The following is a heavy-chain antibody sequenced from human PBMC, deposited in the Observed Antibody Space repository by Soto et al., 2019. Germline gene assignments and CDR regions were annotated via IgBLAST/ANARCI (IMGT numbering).Heavy chain of an antibody. CDR1: GYTFTGYY. J-gene: IGHJ4*02. D-gene: IGHD3-22*01. Sequence: ASVKVSCKASGYTFTGYYMRWVRQAPGQGLEWMGWINPNSGGTNYAQKFQGRVTMTRDTSISTAYMELSRLRSDDTAVYYCARSSKRPYYYDSSGYCLAYWGQGTLVTVSS. V-gene: IGHV1-2*02. CDR2: INPNSGGT. CDR3: ARSSKRPYYYDSSGYCLAY.